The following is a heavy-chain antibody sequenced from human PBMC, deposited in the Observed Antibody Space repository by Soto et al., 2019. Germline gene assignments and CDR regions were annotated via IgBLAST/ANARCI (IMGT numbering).Heavy chain of an antibody. CDR2: ISSSSSTV. V-gene: IGHV3-48*02. D-gene: IGHD6-19*01. CDR1: GFMFSNYA. J-gene: IGHJ3*01. CDR3: ARARRQWLGDAFDV. Sequence: EVQLVESGGGLVQPGGSLRVSCTASGFMFSNYAMNWDRQAPGKGLEWLSYISSSSSTVYYADSVKGRFTTSRDNAKNSLYLQMNSLSDEDTAVYYCARARRQWLGDAFDVWGQGTILTVS.